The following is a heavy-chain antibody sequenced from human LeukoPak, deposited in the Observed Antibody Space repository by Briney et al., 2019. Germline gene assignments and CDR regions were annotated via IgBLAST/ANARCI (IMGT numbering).Heavy chain of an antibody. D-gene: IGHD1-26*01. CDR2: TFYDGSNK. J-gene: IGHJ4*02. CDR3: ARDRSGSWDFDY. CDR1: GFTFSAYG. Sequence: AGGSLRLSCAASGFTFSAYGMHWVRQAPGKGLEWVAVTFYDGSNKYYTDSVKGRFTISRDNSKNTLYLQMNSLRVEDTAVYYCARDRSGSWDFDYWGQGTLVTVSS. V-gene: IGHV3-33*01.